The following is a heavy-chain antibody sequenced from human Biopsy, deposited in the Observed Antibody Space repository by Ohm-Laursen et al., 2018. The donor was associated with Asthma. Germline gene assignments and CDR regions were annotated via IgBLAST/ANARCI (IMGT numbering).Heavy chain of an antibody. CDR3: ARWGSFGFDY. CDR2: IYYSGST. J-gene: IGHJ4*02. CDR1: GGSINIGDYY. Sequence: TLSLTCTVSGGSINIGDYYWGWIRQHPVKGLEWIGYIYYSGSTYYNPSLKSRVSISLDTSKNQFSLSLSSVTAADAAVYYCARWGSFGFDYWGQGTLVTVSS. D-gene: IGHD7-27*01. V-gene: IGHV4-31*03.